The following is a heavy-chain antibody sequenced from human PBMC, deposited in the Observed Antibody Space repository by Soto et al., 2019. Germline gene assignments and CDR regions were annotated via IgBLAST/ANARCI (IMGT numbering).Heavy chain of an antibody. D-gene: IGHD2-15*01. J-gene: IGHJ4*02. CDR1: DYTFNSYG. Sequence: SVKVSCKASDYTFNSYGISWVRKAPGQGLEWMGWLSGDNGDIKYAQKFQGRVTMTTDISTSTVYMELRSLSSDDTAVYFCAGSRGFGFDFWGQGTLVTVSS. V-gene: IGHV1-18*01. CDR2: LSGDNGDI. CDR3: AGSRGFGFDF.